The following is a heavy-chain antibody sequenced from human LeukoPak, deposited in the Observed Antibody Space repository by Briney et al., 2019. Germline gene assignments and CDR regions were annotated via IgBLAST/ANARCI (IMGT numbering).Heavy chain of an antibody. V-gene: IGHV4-38-2*02. CDR2: IYHSGST. D-gene: IGHD5-24*01. J-gene: IGHJ3*02. Sequence: SETLSLTCTVSGYSISSGYYWGWIRQPPGKGLEWIGSIYHSGSTYYNPSLKSRVTTSVDTSKNQFSLKLSSVTAADTAVYYCAGEMATIIRLDAFDIWGQGTMVTVSS. CDR3: AGEMATIIRLDAFDI. CDR1: GYSISSGYY.